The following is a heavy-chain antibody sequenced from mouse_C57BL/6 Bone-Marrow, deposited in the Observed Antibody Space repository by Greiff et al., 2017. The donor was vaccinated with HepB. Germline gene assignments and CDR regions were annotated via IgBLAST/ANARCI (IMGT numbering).Heavy chain of an antibody. D-gene: IGHD1-2*01. J-gene: IGHJ3*01. V-gene: IGHV5-9-1*02. Sequence: EVKLQESGEGLVKPGGSLKLSCAASGFTFSSYAMSWVRQTPEKRLEWVAYISSGGDYIYYADTVKGRFTISRDNARNTLYLQMSSLKSEDTAMYYCTRDSMDFITTAPFAYWGQGTLVTVSA. CDR2: ISSGGDYI. CDR1: GFTFSSYA. CDR3: TRDSMDFITTAPFAY.